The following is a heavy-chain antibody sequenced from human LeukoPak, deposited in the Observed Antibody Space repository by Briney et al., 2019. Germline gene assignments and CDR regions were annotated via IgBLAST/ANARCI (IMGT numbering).Heavy chain of an antibody. D-gene: IGHD6-13*01. CDR3: ATDVNSYSSSWYDY. Sequence: SVKVSCKASGGTFSSYAISWVRQAPGQGLEWMGGIIPIFGTANYAQKFQGRVTITADESTSTAYMELSSLRSEDTAVYYCATDVNSYSSSWYDYWGQGTLVTVSS. CDR1: GGTFSSYA. V-gene: IGHV1-69*13. J-gene: IGHJ4*02. CDR2: IIPIFGTA.